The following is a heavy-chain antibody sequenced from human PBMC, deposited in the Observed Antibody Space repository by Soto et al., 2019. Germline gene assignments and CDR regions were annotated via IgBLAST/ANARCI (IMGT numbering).Heavy chain of an antibody. J-gene: IGHJ6*02. CDR2: ISYDGSNK. CDR1: GFTFSSYG. Sequence: QVQLVESGGGVVQPGRSLRLSCAASGFTFSSYGMHWVRQAPGKGLEWVAVISYDGSNKYYADSVKGRFTTSRDNSKNTLYLQMNSLRAEDTAVYYCAKSGYSYGRTSYYYYYYGMDVWGQGTTVTVSS. CDR3: AKSGYSYGRTSYYYYYYGMDV. V-gene: IGHV3-30*18. D-gene: IGHD5-18*01.